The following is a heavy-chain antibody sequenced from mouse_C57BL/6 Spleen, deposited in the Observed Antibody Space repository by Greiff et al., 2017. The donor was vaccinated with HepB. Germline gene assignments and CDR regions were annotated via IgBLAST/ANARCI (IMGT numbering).Heavy chain of an antibody. CDR1: GYSFTSYW. Sequence: VQLQQPGAELVMPGASVPLSCKASGYSFTSYWMHWVQQMPGQVLEWIGEIDPSDSYTNYNQKFKGKSTLTVDKYSSTAYMQLSSLTSEDSAVYYGARYYSGTFDYWGQGTTLTVSS. V-gene: IGHV1-69*01. CDR3: ARYYSGTFDY. D-gene: IGHD1-1*01. J-gene: IGHJ2*01. CDR2: IDPSDSYT.